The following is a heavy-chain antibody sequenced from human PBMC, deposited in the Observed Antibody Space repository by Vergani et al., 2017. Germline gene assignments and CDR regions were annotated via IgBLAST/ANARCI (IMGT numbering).Heavy chain of an antibody. CDR3: ARGEIGIAAAGTLYYYYGMDV. D-gene: IGHD6-13*01. Sequence: VQLVESGGGLVQPGRSLRLSCAASGFTFDDYAMHWVRQAPGKGLEWIGEINHSGSTNYNPSLKSRVTISVDTSKNQFSLKLSSVTAADTAVYYCARGEIGIAAAGTLYYYYGMDVWGQGTTVTVSS. J-gene: IGHJ6*02. CDR1: GFTFDDYA. V-gene: IGHV4-34*01. CDR2: INHSGST.